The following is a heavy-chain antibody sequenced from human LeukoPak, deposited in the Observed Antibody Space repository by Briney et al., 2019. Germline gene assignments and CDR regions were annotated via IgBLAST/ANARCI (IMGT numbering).Heavy chain of an antibody. J-gene: IGHJ4*02. D-gene: IGHD4/OR15-4a*01. CDR1: GFTFSSYN. V-gene: IGHV3-48*01. CDR2: ISRSSSEI. Sequence: PGGSLRLSCAASGFTFSSYNMNWVRQAPGKGLEWVAYISRSSSEIYYEVSVKGRFTISRDNSKNTLYLQMNSLRAEDTAVYYCARRAGAYSHPYDYWGQGTLVTVSS. CDR3: ARRAGAYSHPYDY.